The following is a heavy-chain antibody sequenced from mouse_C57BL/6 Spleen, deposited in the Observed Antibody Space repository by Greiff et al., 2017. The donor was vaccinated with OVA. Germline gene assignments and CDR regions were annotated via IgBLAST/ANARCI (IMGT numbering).Heavy chain of an antibody. D-gene: IGHD2-9*01. V-gene: IGHV14-2*01. CDR3: ARSPTMVKWFAY. J-gene: IGHJ3*01. Sequence: EVKLQESGAELVKPGASVKLSCTASGFNIKDSYMHWVKQRTEQGLEWIGRIDPEDGETKYAPKFQGKDTITADTSSNTAYRQLSSLTSEDTAVYYCARSPTMVKWFAYWGPGTLVTVSA. CDR1: GFNIKDSY. CDR2: IDPEDGET.